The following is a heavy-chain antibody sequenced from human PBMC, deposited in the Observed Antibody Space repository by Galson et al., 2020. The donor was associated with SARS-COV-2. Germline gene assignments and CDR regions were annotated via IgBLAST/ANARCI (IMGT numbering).Heavy chain of an antibody. D-gene: IGHD3-3*01. Sequence: GGSLRLSCAGSGFTISRYWMNWVRQAPGKGMEWVANIKPAGSQQQYVDSVKGRFVISRDNAQNSVYLQMNSLRAEDTAVYYCAKYDAGLLRGQGTMVTVSS. CDR1: GFTISRYW. CDR3: AKYDAGLL. V-gene: IGHV3-7*01. CDR2: IKPAGSQQ. J-gene: IGHJ3*01.